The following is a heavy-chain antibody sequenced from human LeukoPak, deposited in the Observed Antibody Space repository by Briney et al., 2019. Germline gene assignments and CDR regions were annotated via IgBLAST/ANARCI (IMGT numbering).Heavy chain of an antibody. CDR2: IIPILGIA. V-gene: IGHV1-69*04. D-gene: IGHD2-15*01. J-gene: IGHJ6*02. Sequence: SVKVSCKASGGTFSNYAISWVRQAPGQGLEWMGRIIPILGIANYAQKFQGRVTITADKSASTAYMELSSLRSEDTAVYYCARDGCSGGSCYWGVYYYGMDVWGQGTTVTVSS. CDR1: GGTFSNYA. CDR3: ARDGCSGGSCYWGVYYYGMDV.